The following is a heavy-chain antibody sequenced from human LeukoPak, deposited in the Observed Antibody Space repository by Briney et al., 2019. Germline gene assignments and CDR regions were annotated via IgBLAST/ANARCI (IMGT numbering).Heavy chain of an antibody. CDR1: GGSISSYY. CDR3: ARLNYDILTGYRYFDY. J-gene: IGHJ4*02. V-gene: IGHV4-59*08. CDR2: IYYSGST. D-gene: IGHD3-9*01. Sequence: SETLSLTCTVSGGSISSYYWSWLRQPPGKGLEWIGYIYYSGSTNYNPSLKSRVTISVDTSKNQFPLKLSSVTAADTAVYYCARLNYDILTGYRYFDYWGQGTLVTVSS.